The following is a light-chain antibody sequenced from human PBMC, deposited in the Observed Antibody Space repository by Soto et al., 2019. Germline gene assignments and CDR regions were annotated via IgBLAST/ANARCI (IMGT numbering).Light chain of an antibody. CDR3: QQYGSSPGLI. J-gene: IGKJ4*01. CDR2: GAS. V-gene: IGKV3-20*01. CDR1: QSVSSSY. Sequence: EIVLTQSPGTLSLSPGERATLSCRASQSVSSSYLAWYQQKPGQAPRLLIYGASSRATGIPDRFSGSGSGTDFTLTISRLEPEDFAVFYCQQYGSSPGLIFGGGTLVEIK.